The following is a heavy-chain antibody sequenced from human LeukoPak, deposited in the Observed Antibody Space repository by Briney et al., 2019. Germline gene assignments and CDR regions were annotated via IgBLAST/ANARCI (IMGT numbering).Heavy chain of an antibody. D-gene: IGHD2-2*01. CDR1: GGSISGDY. J-gene: IGHJ4*02. CDR2: IYYSGST. V-gene: IGHV4-59*01. CDR3: ARGGSSSNFYVY. Sequence: SETLSLTCTVSGGSISGDYWSWISQPPGKGVEWLGYIYYSGSTSYTPSLKSRFTISVDTSKNQFSLNLSSVTAADTAVYYCARGGSSSNFYVYWGQGTLVTVSS.